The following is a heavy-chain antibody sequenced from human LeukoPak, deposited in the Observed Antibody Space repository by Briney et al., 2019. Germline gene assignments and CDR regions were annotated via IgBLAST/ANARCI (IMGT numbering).Heavy chain of an antibody. V-gene: IGHV1-69*13. D-gene: IGHD3-22*01. J-gene: IGHJ4*01. CDR1: GGTFSSYA. CDR2: VIPIFGTA. Sequence: VASVKVSCKASGGTFSSYAISWVRQAPGQGLEWMGRVIPIFGTANYAQKFKGRVTITADESTSTAYMELRSLTSEDTALYYCARARTDYFDSSGSPFHYWGQGTLVTVSS. CDR3: ARARTDYFDSSGSPFHY.